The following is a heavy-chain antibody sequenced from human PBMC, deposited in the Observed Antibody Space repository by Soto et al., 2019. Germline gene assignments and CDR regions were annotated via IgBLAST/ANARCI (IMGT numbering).Heavy chain of an antibody. CDR1: GGSFSGYY. D-gene: IGHD3-3*01. J-gene: IGHJ5*02. CDR2: INHSGST. Sequence: SETLSLTCAVYGGSFSGYYWSWIRQPPGKGLEWIGEINHSGSTNYNPSLKSRVTISVDTSKNQFSLKLSSVTAADTAVYYCARGGFFGVVIMATPRNNWFDPWGQGTLVTVSS. V-gene: IGHV4-34*01. CDR3: ARGGFFGVVIMATPRNNWFDP.